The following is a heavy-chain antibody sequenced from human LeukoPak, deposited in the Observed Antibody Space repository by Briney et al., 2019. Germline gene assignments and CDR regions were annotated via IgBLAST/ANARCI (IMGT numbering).Heavy chain of an antibody. V-gene: IGHV4-39*07. CDR1: GGSISSSTYY. CDR2: IYYSGST. D-gene: IGHD4-17*01. CDR3: ASYGDYDWFDP. Sequence: SETLSLTCTVSGGSISSSTYYWGWIRQPPGKGLEWIGSIYYSGSTYYNPSLKSRVTISVDTSKNQFSLKLSSVTAADTAVYYCASYGDYDWFDPWGQGTLVTVSS. J-gene: IGHJ5*02.